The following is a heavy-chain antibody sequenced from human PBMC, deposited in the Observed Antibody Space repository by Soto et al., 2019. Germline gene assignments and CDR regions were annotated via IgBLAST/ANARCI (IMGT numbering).Heavy chain of an antibody. CDR1: GFTFSSYG. J-gene: IGHJ4*02. D-gene: IGHD2-2*01. V-gene: IGHV3-33*01. CDR3: TREHPYPADCSGNSCYGDYFDY. Sequence: ESVGGVVQPGRSLRLSCAASGFTFSSYGMHWVRQAPGKGLEWVAVIWYDGSNKYYADSVKGRFTISRDNSKNTQYLQMNSERAEDTAVYYCTREHPYPADCSGNSCYGDYFDYWGQGTLVTVSS. CDR2: IWYDGSNK.